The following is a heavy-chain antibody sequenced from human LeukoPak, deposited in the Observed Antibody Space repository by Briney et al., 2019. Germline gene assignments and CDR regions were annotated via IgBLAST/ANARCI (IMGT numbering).Heavy chain of an antibody. V-gene: IGHV3-48*03. CDR1: GFAFSVYE. CDR3: ATLTVASSFDY. D-gene: IGHD6-19*01. CDR2: ISSSGGTR. Sequence: GGSLRLSCAASGFAFSVYEMYWVSQAPGKGLEWVSYISSSGGTRYYADSVKGRFTISRDNAKNSLYLQMNSLRAEDTAVYYCATLTVASSFDYWGQGTLVTVSS. J-gene: IGHJ4*02.